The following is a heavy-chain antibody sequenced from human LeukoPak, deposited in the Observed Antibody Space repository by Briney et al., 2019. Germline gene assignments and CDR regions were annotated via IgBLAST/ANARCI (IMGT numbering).Heavy chain of an antibody. V-gene: IGHV1-2*02. J-gene: IGHJ4*02. D-gene: IGHD7-27*01. Sequence: GASVEVSGKASGYTFTDYYLHWVRQAPGQGLEWVGWINPNPNSGGTSYAQKFQGRVTMTRDTSISTAYMELRRLRSDDTAVYYCARDKIGDGDHFDYWGQGTLVTVSS. CDR3: ARDKIGDGDHFDY. CDR1: GYTFTDYY. CDR2: INPNPNSGGT.